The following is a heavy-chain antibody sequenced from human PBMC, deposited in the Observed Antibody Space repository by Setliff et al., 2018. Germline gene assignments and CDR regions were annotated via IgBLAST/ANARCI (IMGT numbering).Heavy chain of an antibody. Sequence: PSETLSLTCTVSGGSISSYYWSWIRQPPGKGLEWIGFMYHNGDTHYSPSLKSRVSLSVDTSKRQVSLKLNTATAADTAVYYCARGTYANSWARFDFWGRGTLVTVSS. CDR3: ARGTYANSWARFDF. D-gene: IGHD2-15*01. J-gene: IGHJ4*02. CDR1: GGSISSYY. V-gene: IGHV4-59*06. CDR2: MYHNGDT.